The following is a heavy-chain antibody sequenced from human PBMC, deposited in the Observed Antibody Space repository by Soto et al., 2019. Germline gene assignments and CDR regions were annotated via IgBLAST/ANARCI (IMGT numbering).Heavy chain of an antibody. CDR2: IYYSGST. J-gene: IGHJ4*02. D-gene: IGHD2-15*01. V-gene: IGHV4-61*01. CDR1: GGSVSSGSYY. Sequence: LSLTCTVSGGSVSSGSYYWSWIRQPPGKGLEWIGYIYYSGSTNYNPSLKSRVTISVDTSKNQFSLKLSSVTAADTAVYYCASAELPKYYFEYWGQGTLVTVSS. CDR3: ASAELPKYYFEY.